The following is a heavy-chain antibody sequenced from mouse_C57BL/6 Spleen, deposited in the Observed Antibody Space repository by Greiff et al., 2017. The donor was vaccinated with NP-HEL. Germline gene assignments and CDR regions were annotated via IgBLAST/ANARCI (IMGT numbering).Heavy chain of an antibody. CDR3: ANYGSSPFDY. D-gene: IGHD1-1*01. Sequence: QVQLQQSGPELVKPGASVKISCKASGYAFSSSWMNWVKQRPGKGLEWIGRIYPGDGDNNYNGKFKGKATLTADKSSSTAYMQLSSLTSEDSAVYFCANYGSSPFDYWGQGTTLTVSS. CDR1: GYAFSSSW. CDR2: IYPGDGDN. V-gene: IGHV1-82*01. J-gene: IGHJ2*01.